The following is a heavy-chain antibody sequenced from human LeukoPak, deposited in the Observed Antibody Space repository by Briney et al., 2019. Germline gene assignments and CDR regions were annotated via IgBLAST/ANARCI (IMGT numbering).Heavy chain of an antibody. CDR1: GYTFTSYD. Sequence: ASVKVSCKASGYTFTSYDINWVRQAPGQGLEWMGWMNPNSGNTGYAQKFQGRVTMTRNTSISTAYMELSSLRSEDTAVYYCARHGEIAAAGYYYYYMDVWGKGTTVTVSS. CDR3: ARHGEIAAAGYYYYYMDV. D-gene: IGHD6-13*01. CDR2: MNPNSGNT. V-gene: IGHV1-8*01. J-gene: IGHJ6*03.